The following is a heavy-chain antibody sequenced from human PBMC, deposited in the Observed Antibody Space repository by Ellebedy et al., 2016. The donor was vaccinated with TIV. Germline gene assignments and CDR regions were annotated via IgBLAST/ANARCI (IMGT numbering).Heavy chain of an antibody. Sequence: SVKVSCXASGGTFSSYAISWVRQAPGQGLEWMGGIIPIFGTANYAQKFQGRVTITADESTSTAYMELSSLRSEDTAVYYCARVPVTNYYYYYGMDVWGQGTTVTVSS. D-gene: IGHD4-17*01. CDR1: GGTFSSYA. CDR2: IIPIFGTA. J-gene: IGHJ6*02. CDR3: ARVPVTNYYYYYGMDV. V-gene: IGHV1-69*13.